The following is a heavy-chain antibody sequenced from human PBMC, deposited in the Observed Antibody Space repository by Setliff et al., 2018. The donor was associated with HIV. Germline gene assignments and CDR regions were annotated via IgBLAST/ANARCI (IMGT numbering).Heavy chain of an antibody. CDR1: GFTFSSSE. J-gene: IGHJ5*01. CDR2: ISSSSNTI. Sequence: PGGSLRLSCAASGFTFSSSEMNWVRQAPGKGLEWVSYISSSSNTIYDADSVKGRFTISRDNAKNSLYLQMNSLRAEDTAVYYCARGWFDSWGQGTLVTVSS. CDR3: ARGWFDS. V-gene: IGHV3-48*03.